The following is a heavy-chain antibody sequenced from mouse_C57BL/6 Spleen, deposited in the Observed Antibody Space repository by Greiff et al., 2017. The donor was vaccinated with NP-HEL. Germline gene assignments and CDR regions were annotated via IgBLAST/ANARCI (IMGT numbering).Heavy chain of an antibody. CDR1: GFSLTSYA. Sequence: VQLKESGPGLVAPSQSLSITCTVSGFSLTSYAISWVRQPPGKGLEWLGVLWTGGGTNYNSALKSRLSISKDNSKSQVFLKMSSLQTDDTARYYCARAPYDYDGYFDVWGTGTTVTVSS. CDR2: LWTGGGT. CDR3: ARAPYDYDGYFDV. D-gene: IGHD2-4*01. V-gene: IGHV2-9-1*01. J-gene: IGHJ1*03.